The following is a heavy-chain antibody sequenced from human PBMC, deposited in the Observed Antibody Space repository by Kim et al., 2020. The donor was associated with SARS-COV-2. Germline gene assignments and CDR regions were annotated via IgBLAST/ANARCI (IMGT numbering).Heavy chain of an antibody. CDR2: ISSSGRTT. J-gene: IGHJ4*02. CDR1: GFTFSSHT. V-gene: IGHV3-48*02. D-gene: IGHD3-3*01. Sequence: GGSLRLSCAVSGFTFSSHTMNWVRQAPGKGLEWVSFISSSGRTTYYADSLEGRFTISRDNVNNLLFLQVNSLRDEDTAVYYCERGKSGSITTFGAFDHWGQGTLVTVSS. CDR3: ERGKSGSITTFGAFDH.